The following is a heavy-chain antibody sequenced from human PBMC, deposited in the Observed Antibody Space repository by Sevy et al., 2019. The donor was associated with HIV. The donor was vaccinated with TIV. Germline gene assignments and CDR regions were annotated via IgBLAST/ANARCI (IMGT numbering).Heavy chain of an antibody. CDR2: IKSKTEGGTT. J-gene: IGHJ4*02. V-gene: IGHV3-15*01. CDR3: TPDGWGDFWSGYYPSY. Sequence: GGSLRLSCAASGFTFSNAWMSWVRQAPGKGLEWVGRIKSKTEGGTTDYAAPVKGRFTISRDDSKNTLYLQMNSLKTEVTAVYYCTPDGWGDFWSGYYPSYWGQGTLVTVSS. D-gene: IGHD3-3*01. CDR1: GFTFSNAW.